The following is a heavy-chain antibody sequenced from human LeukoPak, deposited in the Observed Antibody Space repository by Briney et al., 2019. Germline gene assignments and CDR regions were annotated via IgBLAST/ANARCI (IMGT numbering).Heavy chain of an antibody. CDR1: GFTFGKYW. J-gene: IGHJ4*02. Sequence: GGSLRLSCVASGFTFGKYWMSWVRQAPGKGLEWVANIKLDGSEKNYVDSVKGRFTISRGNTKNSLYLQMNSLRVEDTALYFCAKKAQYNGNYPLDYWGQGTLVTVSS. D-gene: IGHD1-26*01. V-gene: IGHV3-7*03. CDR2: IKLDGSEK. CDR3: AKKAQYNGNYPLDY.